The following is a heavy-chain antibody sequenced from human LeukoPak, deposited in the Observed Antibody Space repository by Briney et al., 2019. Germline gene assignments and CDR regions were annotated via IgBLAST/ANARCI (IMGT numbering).Heavy chain of an antibody. V-gene: IGHV3-33*01. Sequence: GRSLRLSCAASGFTFSSFAMHWVRQAPGKGLEWVADIWYNGSNKYYAESVKGRFTISRDNSRNTLYLQMNGLRAEDTAVYYCSRGGYGDYSNRFDPWGQGTLVIVSS. D-gene: IGHD4-17*01. CDR3: SRGGYGDYSNRFDP. CDR1: GFTFSSFA. J-gene: IGHJ5*02. CDR2: IWYNGSNK.